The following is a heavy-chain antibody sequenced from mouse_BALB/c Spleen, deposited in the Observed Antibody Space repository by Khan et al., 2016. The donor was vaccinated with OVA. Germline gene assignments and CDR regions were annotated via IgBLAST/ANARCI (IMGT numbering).Heavy chain of an antibody. J-gene: IGHJ2*01. CDR1: GFTFSRYG. CDR2: INSNGGST. V-gene: IGHV5-6-3*01. CDR3: ARMARTIN. Sequence: LVESGGGLVQPGGSLKLSCAASGFTFSRYGMSWVRQTPDKRLELVATINSNGGSTYYPDSVKGRFTISRDNAKNTRYLQMSSLKSEDTAMYYCARMARTINWGQGTTLTVSS.